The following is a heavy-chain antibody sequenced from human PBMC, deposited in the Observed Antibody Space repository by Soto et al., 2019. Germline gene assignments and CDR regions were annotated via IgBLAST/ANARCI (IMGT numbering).Heavy chain of an antibody. CDR3: VVAAQPYYFDY. D-gene: IGHD2-15*01. CDR1: GYTFTSYG. J-gene: IGHJ4*02. CDR2: ISAYNGNT. Sequence: QVQLVQSGAEVKKPGASVKVSCKASGYTFTSYGISWVRQAPGQGLEWMVWISAYNGNTNYAQKLQGRATITTDTSTSTAYMELRSLRSDDTAVYYCVVAAQPYYFDYWGQGTLVTVSS. V-gene: IGHV1-18*01.